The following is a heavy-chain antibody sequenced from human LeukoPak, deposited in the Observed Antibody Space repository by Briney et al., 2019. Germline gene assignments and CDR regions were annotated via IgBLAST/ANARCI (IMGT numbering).Heavy chain of an antibody. J-gene: IGHJ4*02. CDR3: ARGASSSWIYYFDY. CDR2: IYYSGST. Sequence: SETLSLTCTVSGGSISSGGYYWSWIRQHPGKGLGWIGYIYYSGSTYYNPSLKSRVTISVDTSKNQFSLKLSSVTAADTAVYYCARGASSSWIYYFDYWGQGTLVTVSS. V-gene: IGHV4-31*03. D-gene: IGHD6-13*01. CDR1: GGSISSGGYY.